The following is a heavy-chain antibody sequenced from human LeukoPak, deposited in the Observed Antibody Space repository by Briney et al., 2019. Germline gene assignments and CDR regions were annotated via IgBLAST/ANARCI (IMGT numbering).Heavy chain of an antibody. D-gene: IGHD5-24*01. Sequence: PGRSLRLSCEASGFSFDNYGMHWVRQAPGKGLEWVALIWYDGSNKYYADSVKGRFTISGDDSKNTLYLQMNSLRAEDTAVYYCARGHMAIWGQGTMVTVSS. J-gene: IGHJ3*02. CDR2: IWYDGSNK. CDR3: ARGHMAI. V-gene: IGHV3-33*01. CDR1: GFSFDNYG.